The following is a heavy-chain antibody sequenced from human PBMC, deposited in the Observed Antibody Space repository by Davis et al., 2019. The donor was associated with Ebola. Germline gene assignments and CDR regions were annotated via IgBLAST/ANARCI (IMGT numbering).Heavy chain of an antibody. CDR3: ARHWVSPRGIFDY. D-gene: IGHD3-16*01. CDR1: GFTFSSYA. CDR2: INHSGST. V-gene: IGHV4-34*01. Sequence: ESLKISCAASGFTFSSYAMSWVRQAPGKGLEWIGEINHSGSTNYNPSLKSRVVISADTSKNQFSLKLSSVTAADTAVYYCARHWVSPRGIFDYWGQGTLVTVSS. J-gene: IGHJ4*02.